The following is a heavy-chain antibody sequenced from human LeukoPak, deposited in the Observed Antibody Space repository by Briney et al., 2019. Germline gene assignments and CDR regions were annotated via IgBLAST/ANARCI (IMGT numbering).Heavy chain of an antibody. Sequence: SETLSLTCTVSGGSISSGGYYWSWIRQPPGKGLEWIGYIYYSGSTNYNPSLKSRVTISVDTSKNQFSLKLSSVAAADTAVYYCARWLAAAGSYYFDYWGQGTLVTVSS. V-gene: IGHV4-61*08. J-gene: IGHJ4*02. CDR3: ARWLAAAGSYYFDY. CDR1: GGSISSGGYY. D-gene: IGHD6-13*01. CDR2: IYYSGST.